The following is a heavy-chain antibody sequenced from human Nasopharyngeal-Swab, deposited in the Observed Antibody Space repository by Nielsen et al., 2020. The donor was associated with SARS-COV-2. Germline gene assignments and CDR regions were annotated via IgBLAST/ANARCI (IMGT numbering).Heavy chain of an antibody. CDR1: GFTFDDYA. CDR3: AKDSSSWYKRDFDY. J-gene: IGHJ4*02. V-gene: IGHV3-9*01. CDR2: ISWNSGSI. D-gene: IGHD6-13*01. Sequence: SLKISCAASGFTFDDYAMHWVRQAPGKGLEWVSGISWNSGSIGYADSVEGRFTISRDNAKNSLYLQMNSLRAEDTALYYCAKDSSSWYKRDFDYWGQGTLVTVSP.